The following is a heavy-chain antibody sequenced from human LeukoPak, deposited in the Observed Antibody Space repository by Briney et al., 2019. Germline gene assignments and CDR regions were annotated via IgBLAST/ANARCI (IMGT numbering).Heavy chain of an antibody. J-gene: IGHJ4*02. Sequence: GASVKVSCKASGYTFTGYYMHWVRQAPGQGLEWMGWINTNTGNPAYAQGFTGRFVFSLDTSVSTAYLQISSLKADDTAVYYCAREVAIGRAAMEGLLHWGQGTLVTVSS. V-gene: IGHV7-4-1*02. CDR1: GYTFTGYY. D-gene: IGHD5-18*01. CDR2: INTNTGNP. CDR3: AREVAIGRAAMEGLLH.